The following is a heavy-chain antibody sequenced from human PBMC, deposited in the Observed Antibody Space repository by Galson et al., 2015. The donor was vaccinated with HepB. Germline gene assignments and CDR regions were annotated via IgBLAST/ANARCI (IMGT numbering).Heavy chain of an antibody. CDR3: ARVSYDYIWGSYRLGYYYMDV. J-gene: IGHJ6*03. V-gene: IGHV3-21*01. Sequence: SLRLSCAASGFTFSSYSMHWVRKAPGKGLEWVSSISSSSSYIYYADSVKGRFTISRDNAKDSLYLQMNSLRAEDTAVYYCARVSYDYIWGSYRLGYYYMDVWGKGTTVTVSS. D-gene: IGHD3-16*02. CDR1: GFTFSSYS. CDR2: ISSSSSYI.